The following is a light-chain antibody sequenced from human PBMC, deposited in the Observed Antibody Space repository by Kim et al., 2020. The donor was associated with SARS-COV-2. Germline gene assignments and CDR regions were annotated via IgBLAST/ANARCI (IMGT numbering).Light chain of an antibody. V-gene: IGLV3-21*01. CDR2: SDG. CDR3: QVWDSGSDQFV. Sequence: APGAAAGIACVGNDIGDKSVHWYQHKAGQAPVLVIYSDGDRPPGIPERFSDSNSGNTATLTISRVEAGDEADYYCQVWDSGSDQFVFGPGTKVTVL. J-gene: IGLJ1*01. CDR1: DIGDKS.